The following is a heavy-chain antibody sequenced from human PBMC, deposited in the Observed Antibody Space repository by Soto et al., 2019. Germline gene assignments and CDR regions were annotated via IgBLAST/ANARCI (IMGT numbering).Heavy chain of an antibody. CDR1: GFTFSSYA. J-gene: IGHJ5*02. Sequence: GGSLRLSCAASGFTFSSYAMSWVRQAPGKGLEWVSVIYSGGSTYYADSVKGRFTISRDNSKNTLYLQMNSLRAEDTAVYYCARGGAGTSAARIYWFDPWGQGTLVTVSS. CDR2: IYSGGST. V-gene: IGHV3-53*01. CDR3: ARGGAGTSAARIYWFDP. D-gene: IGHD1-7*01.